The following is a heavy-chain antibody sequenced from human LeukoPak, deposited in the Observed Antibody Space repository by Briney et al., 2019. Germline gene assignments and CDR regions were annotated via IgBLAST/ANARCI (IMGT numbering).Heavy chain of an antibody. V-gene: IGHV3-7*01. CDR1: GFTFSSYW. J-gene: IGHJ4*02. D-gene: IGHD2/OR15-2a*01. Sequence: GGSLRLSCAASGFTFSSYWMSWVRQAPGKGLEWVANIKQDGSEKYYVDSVKGRFTISRDNAKNSLYLQMSSLRAEDTAVYYCARDQSLTTKYSDYWGQGTLVTVSS. CDR3: ARDQSLTTKYSDY. CDR2: IKQDGSEK.